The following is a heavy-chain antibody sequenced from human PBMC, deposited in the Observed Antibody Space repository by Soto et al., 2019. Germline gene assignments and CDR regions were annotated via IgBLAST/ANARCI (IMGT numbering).Heavy chain of an antibody. CDR3: ERLGRGVVPDAMAVDWFDS. CDR1: GYSFTSYW. CDR2: IYPGDSDT. Sequence: PGESLKISCKGSGYSFTSYWIGWVRQMPGKGLEWMGIIYPGDSDTRYSPSFQGQVTISADKSISTAYLQWSSLKASDTDMYYCERLGRGVVPDAMAVDWFDSWGQGTLVTV. D-gene: IGHD2-2*01. V-gene: IGHV5-51*01. J-gene: IGHJ5*01.